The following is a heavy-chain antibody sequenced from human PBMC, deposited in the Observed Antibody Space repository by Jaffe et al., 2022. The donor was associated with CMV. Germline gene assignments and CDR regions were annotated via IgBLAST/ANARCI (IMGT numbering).Heavy chain of an antibody. CDR2: INPSGGST. J-gene: IGHJ5*02. CDR1: GYTFTSYY. D-gene: IGHD6-13*01. Sequence: QVQLVQSGAEVKKPGASVKVSCKASGYTFTSYYMHWVRQAPGQGLEWMGIINPSGGSTSYAQKFQGRVTMTRDTSTSTVYMELSSLRSEDTAVYYCARVVILAAAGHNWFDPWGQGTLVTVSS. V-gene: IGHV1-46*01. CDR3: ARVVILAAAGHNWFDP.